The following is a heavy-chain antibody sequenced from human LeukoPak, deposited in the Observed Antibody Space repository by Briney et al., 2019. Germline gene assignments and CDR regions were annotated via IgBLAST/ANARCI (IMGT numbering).Heavy chain of an antibody. Sequence: ASVKLSCKASGYTFTSYGISWVRQAPGQGLEWMGWISAYNGNTNYAQKLQGRVTMTTDTSTNTAYMELRSLRSDDTAVYYCASGYAPDYYYYGMDVWGQGNTVTVSS. V-gene: IGHV1-18*01. J-gene: IGHJ6*02. CDR3: ASGYAPDYYYYGMDV. CDR2: ISAYNGNT. D-gene: IGHD2-2*01. CDR1: GYTFTSYG.